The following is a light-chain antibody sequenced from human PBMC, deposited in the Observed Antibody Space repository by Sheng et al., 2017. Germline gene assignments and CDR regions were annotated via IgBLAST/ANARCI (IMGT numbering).Light chain of an antibody. CDR1: QSIASY. CDR2: GAS. J-gene: IGKJ1*01. Sequence: DIQMTQSPSFLSASLGDRVTITCRASQSIASYLNWYQQKPGKAPNLLIFGASNLQSGVPSRFSGSGSGTDFTLTISSLQPEDFATYYCQQSYSTLSTFGQGTKVEIK. CDR3: QQSYSTLST. V-gene: IGKV1-39*01.